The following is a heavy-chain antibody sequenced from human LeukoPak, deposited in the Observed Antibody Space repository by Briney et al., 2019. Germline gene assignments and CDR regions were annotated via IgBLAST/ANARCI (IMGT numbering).Heavy chain of an antibody. CDR3: ARDRGYCTSDDCYRWFHY. J-gene: IGHJ4*02. V-gene: IGHV3-23*01. D-gene: IGHD2-8*01. Sequence: GGSLRLSCAASGFTFSSYAMSWVRQAPGKGLEWVSAISGSGGSTYYADSVKGRFTISRDNSKNTLYLQMNSLRAEDTAVYYCARDRGYCTSDDCYRWFHYWGQGTLVLVSS. CDR2: ISGSGGST. CDR1: GFTFSSYA.